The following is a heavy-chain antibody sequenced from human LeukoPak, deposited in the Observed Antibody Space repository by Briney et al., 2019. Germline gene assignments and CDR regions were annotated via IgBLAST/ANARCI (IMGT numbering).Heavy chain of an antibody. V-gene: IGHV1-69*05. D-gene: IGHD6-25*01. Sequence: ASVKVSCKASGGTFSSYTISWVRQAPGQGLEWMGGIIPIFGTANYAQKFQGRVTITTDESTSTAYMELSSLRSEDTAVYYCARGAADYEYMDVWGKGTTVTVSS. CDR2: IIPIFGTA. J-gene: IGHJ6*03. CDR1: GGTFSSYT. CDR3: ARGAADYEYMDV.